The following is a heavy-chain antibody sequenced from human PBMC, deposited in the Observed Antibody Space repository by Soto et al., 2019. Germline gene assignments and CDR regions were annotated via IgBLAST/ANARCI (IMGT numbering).Heavy chain of an antibody. CDR1: GFTFSSYG. Sequence: GGSLRLSCAASGFTFSSYGMHWVRQAPGKGLEWVAVIWYDGSNKYYADSVKGRFTISRDNSKNTLYLQMNSLRAEDTAVYYCARDGLGYCSGGSCYIDYWGQGTLVTVSS. CDR2: IWYDGSNK. V-gene: IGHV3-33*01. J-gene: IGHJ4*02. D-gene: IGHD2-15*01. CDR3: ARDGLGYCSGGSCYIDY.